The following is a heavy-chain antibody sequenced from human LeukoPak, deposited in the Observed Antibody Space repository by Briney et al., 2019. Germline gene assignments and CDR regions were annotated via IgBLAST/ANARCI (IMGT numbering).Heavy chain of an antibody. CDR2: INHSGAT. CDR1: GGSFSGYY. CDR3: ARSIMTTVTTFGY. J-gene: IGHJ4*02. Sequence: SETLSLTCAVYGGSFSGYYWSWIRQPPGKGLEWIAEINHSGATNYNPFLKSRVTVSLDTSKDQFSLKLTSVTAADTAIYYCARSIMTTVTTFGYWGQGTLVTVSS. D-gene: IGHD4-11*01. V-gene: IGHV4-34*01.